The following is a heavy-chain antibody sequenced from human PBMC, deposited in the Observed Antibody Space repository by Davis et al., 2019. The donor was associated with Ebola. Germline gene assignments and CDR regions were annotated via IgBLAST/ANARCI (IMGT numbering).Heavy chain of an antibody. CDR1: GASISTGGYY. CDR3: ARAEVGHASPFDC. J-gene: IGHJ4*02. Sequence: SETLSLTCDVSGASISTGGYYWGWIRQFSGKGLEWIGYMYYDGSAFHNPPLKSRATISLDKSNNQFSLKLRSVTAADTAVYYCARAEVGHASPFDCWGQGTLVTVPS. CDR2: MYYDGSA. D-gene: IGHD3/OR15-3a*01. V-gene: IGHV4-31*11.